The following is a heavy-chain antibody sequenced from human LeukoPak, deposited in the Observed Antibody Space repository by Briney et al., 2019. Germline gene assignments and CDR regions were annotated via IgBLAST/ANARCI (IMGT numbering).Heavy chain of an antibody. Sequence: ASVKVSCKPSGYTLTAYFIHWVRQAPGHGLEWMAWIDSNSGGTKYAQKFQGRVTMTRDTSISTAYMELTRLRSDDTAVYYCASWRGYASGWSGPFDYWGQGTLVTVSS. D-gene: IGHD6-19*01. V-gene: IGHV1-2*02. CDR1: GYTLTAYF. CDR3: ASWRGYASGWSGPFDY. J-gene: IGHJ4*02. CDR2: IDSNSGGT.